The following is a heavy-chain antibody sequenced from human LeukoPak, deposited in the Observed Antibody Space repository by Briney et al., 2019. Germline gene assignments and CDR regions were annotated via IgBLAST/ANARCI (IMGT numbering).Heavy chain of an antibody. CDR3: ARAGTGYYGYYYGMDV. Sequence: SVKVSCKASGGTFSSYAISWVRQAPGQGLEWMGGIIPIFGTANYAQKFQGRVTITADESTSTAYMELSSLRSEDTAVYYCARAGTGYYGYYYGMDVWGQGTTVTVSS. CDR2: IIPIFGTA. D-gene: IGHD3/OR15-3a*01. V-gene: IGHV1-69*13. J-gene: IGHJ6*02. CDR1: GGTFSSYA.